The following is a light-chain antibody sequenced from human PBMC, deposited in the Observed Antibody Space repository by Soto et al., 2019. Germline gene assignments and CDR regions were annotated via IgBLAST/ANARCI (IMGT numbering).Light chain of an antibody. Sequence: DIQMTPSPSTLSASVGDRVTLTFRASQSISNWLAWYQQKPGKAPKLLIYDASSLESGVPSRFSGSGSGTEFALTISSLQPDDFATYHCQQYNTYSWTFGQGTKVDIK. CDR3: QQYNTYSWT. V-gene: IGKV1-5*01. CDR1: QSISNW. CDR2: DAS. J-gene: IGKJ1*01.